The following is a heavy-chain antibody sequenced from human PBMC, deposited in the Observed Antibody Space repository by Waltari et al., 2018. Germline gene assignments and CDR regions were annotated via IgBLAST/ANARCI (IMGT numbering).Heavy chain of an antibody. Sequence: QVQLQESGPGLVKPSETLSLTCAVSGYSISSGYYWGWIRQPPGKGLEWIGSIYHSGSTYYNPSLKSRVTISVDTSKNQFSLKLSSVTAADTAVYYCGLSGSYSTFDYWGQGTLVTVSS. CDR1: GYSISSGYY. V-gene: IGHV4-38-2*01. D-gene: IGHD1-26*01. J-gene: IGHJ4*02. CDR3: GLSGSYSTFDY. CDR2: IYHSGST.